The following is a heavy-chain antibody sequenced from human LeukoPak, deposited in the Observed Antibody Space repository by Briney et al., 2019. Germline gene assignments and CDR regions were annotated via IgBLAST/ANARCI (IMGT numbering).Heavy chain of an antibody. CDR3: ARELTYYDSSGGLDY. CDR2: ISSSSSYI. V-gene: IGHV3-21*01. J-gene: IGHJ4*02. D-gene: IGHD3-22*01. Sequence: GGSLRLSCAASGFTFSSYSMTWVRQAPGKGLEWVSSISSSSSYIYYADSVKGRFTISRDNAKNSLYLQMNSLRAEDTAVYYCARELTYYDSSGGLDYWGQGTLVTVSS. CDR1: GFTFSSYS.